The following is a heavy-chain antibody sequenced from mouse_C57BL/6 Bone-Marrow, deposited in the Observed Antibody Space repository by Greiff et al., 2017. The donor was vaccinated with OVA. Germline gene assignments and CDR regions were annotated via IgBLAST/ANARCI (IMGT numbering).Heavy chain of an antibody. D-gene: IGHD1-1*01. Sequence: QVQLQQSGAELARPGASVKLSCKASGYTFTSYGISWVKQRTGQGLEWIGEIYPRSGNTYYNEKFKGKATLTSDKSSSTAYMELRSLTSEDSAVYFCARDYYYGSSVDYWGQGTTLTVSS. CDR2: IYPRSGNT. V-gene: IGHV1-81*01. J-gene: IGHJ2*01. CDR3: ARDYYYGSSVDY. CDR1: GYTFTSYG.